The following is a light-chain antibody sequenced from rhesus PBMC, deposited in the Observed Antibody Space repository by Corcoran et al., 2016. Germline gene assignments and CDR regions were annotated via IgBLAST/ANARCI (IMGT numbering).Light chain of an antibody. CDR2: SAY. J-gene: IGKJ4*01. V-gene: IGKV3-40*03. CDR3: QQYNDLLLT. CDR1: ESVGSY. Sequence: EIVMTQSPATLSLSPGETATLSCRASESVGSYLAWYQQKPGQAPKLLVHSAYFRATGIPDRFSGSGSRTEFTLTISSLEPEDVGVYPCQQYNDLLLTFGGGTKVELK.